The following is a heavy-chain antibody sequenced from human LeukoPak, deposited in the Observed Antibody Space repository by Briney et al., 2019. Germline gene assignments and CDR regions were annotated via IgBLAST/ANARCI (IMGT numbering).Heavy chain of an antibody. Sequence: ASVKVSCKASGYTFTGYYMHWVRQTPGQGLEWMGIINPSGGSTSYAQKFQGRVTMTRDMSTSTVYMELSSLRSEDTAVYYCAVGHDSQKRSFDYWGQGTLVTVSS. D-gene: IGHD1-1*01. CDR3: AVGHDSQKRSFDY. J-gene: IGHJ4*02. V-gene: IGHV1-46*01. CDR1: GYTFTGYY. CDR2: INPSGGST.